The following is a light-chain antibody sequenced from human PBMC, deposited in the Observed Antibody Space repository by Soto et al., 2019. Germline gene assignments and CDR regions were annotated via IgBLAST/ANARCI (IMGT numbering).Light chain of an antibody. J-gene: IGKJ1*01. CDR1: QGIRNF. CDR2: AAS. CDR3: LQDYSYPWT. V-gene: IGKV1-6*01. Sequence: ALPLTPSPSSPSASVGDRVTIPFRASQGIRNFLGWYQQKPGKAPKLLIYAASSLQSGVPSRFSGSASGTDFTLTISSLQPEDFATYYCLQDYSYPWTFGQGTKVDIK.